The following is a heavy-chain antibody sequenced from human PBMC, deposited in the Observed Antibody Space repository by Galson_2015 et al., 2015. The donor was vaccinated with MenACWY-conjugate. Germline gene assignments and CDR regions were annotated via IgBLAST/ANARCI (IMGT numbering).Heavy chain of an antibody. CDR3: ARLGGNYRTTSHFDY. D-gene: IGHD1-26*01. Sequence: SYADSVKGRFTISRDNAKNTLYLQMNSLRAEDTAVYYCARLGGNYRTTSHFDYWGQGTLV. V-gene: IGHV3-74*01. J-gene: IGHJ4*02.